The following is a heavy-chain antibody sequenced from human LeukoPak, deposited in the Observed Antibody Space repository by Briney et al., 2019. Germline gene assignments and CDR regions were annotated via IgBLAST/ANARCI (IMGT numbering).Heavy chain of an antibody. CDR1: GLPFYDYA. D-gene: IGHD3-22*01. J-gene: IGHJ4*02. Sequence: PGGSLRLSCAPSGLPFYDYAMHWVRQAPGKGLEWVSGISWNSGSIGYADSVQGRFTISRDNAKNSLYLQMNSLRAEDTALYYCAKDIDYDSSGFPDYWGQGSLVTVSS. CDR2: ISWNSGSI. CDR3: AKDIDYDSSGFPDY. V-gene: IGHV3-9*01.